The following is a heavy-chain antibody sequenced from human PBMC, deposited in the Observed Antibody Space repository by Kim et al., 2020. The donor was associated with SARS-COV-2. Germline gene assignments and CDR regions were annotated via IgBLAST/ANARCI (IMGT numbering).Heavy chain of an antibody. Sequence: SETLSLTCTVSGGPISSHYWSWIRQPPGKGLEWIGYIYYSGSTDYNPSLKTRVTTSIVTSKNQFSLKMTSVTAADTAVYYCAGGASGTYRFSYWGQGTLVTVSS. J-gene: IGHJ4*02. CDR3: AGGASGTYRFSY. V-gene: IGHV4-59*11. D-gene: IGHD3-16*02. CDR2: IYYSGST. CDR1: GGPISSHY.